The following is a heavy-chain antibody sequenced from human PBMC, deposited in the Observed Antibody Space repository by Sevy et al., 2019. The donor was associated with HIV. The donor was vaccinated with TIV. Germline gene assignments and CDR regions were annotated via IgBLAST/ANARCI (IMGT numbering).Heavy chain of an antibody. CDR2: ISSSSSYI. Sequence: GGSLRLSCVASGFTFSSYSMNWVRQAPGKGLEWVSSISSSSSYIYYADSVKGRFTISRDNAKNSLYLQMNSLRDEDMAVYYCARDPGVGFDWLLSDAFDIWGQGTMVTVSS. CDR1: GFTFSSYS. D-gene: IGHD3-9*01. V-gene: IGHV3-21*01. CDR3: ARDPGVGFDWLLSDAFDI. J-gene: IGHJ3*02.